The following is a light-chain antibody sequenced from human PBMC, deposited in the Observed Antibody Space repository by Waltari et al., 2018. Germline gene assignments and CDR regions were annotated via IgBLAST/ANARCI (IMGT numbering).Light chain of an antibody. Sequence: DIQMTQSPSSLSASVGDRVSITCRASQSIGDSLNWYQQRPGKAPNLLIYAASSLPSGVPSRFSGSRSVTDFTLTISSLQPEDFATYYCQESYSTLSFTFGPGTKVDVK. J-gene: IGKJ3*01. CDR1: QSIGDS. CDR2: AAS. V-gene: IGKV1-39*01. CDR3: QESYSTLSFT.